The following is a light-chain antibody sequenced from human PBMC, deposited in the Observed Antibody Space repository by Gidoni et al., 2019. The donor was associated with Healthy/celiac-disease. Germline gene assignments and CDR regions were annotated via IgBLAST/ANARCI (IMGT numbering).Light chain of an antibody. CDR1: QSVNTK. V-gene: IGKV3-15*01. J-gene: IGKJ4*01. Sequence: IVMTQSLATRSMSRGDRATLSCRASQSVNTKLARYKQKPGQAPRLLIYGASTRATGIPARFSGSGSGTEFTLTISSLQSEDFAVYYCQQYNNWLLTFGGGTKVEIK. CDR2: GAS. CDR3: QQYNNWLLT.